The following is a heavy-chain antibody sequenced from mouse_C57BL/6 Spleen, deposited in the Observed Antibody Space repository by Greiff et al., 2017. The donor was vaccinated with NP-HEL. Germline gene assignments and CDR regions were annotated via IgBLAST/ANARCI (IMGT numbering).Heavy chain of an antibody. Sequence: EVMLVESGGGLVQPGGSLSLSCAASGFTFTDYYMSWVRQPPGKALEWLGFIRNKANGYTTEYSASVKGRFTISRDNSQSILYLQMNALRAEDSATYYCARYGITNYFDYWGQGTTLTVSS. CDR1: GFTFTDYY. CDR2: IRNKANGYTT. CDR3: ARYGITNYFDY. V-gene: IGHV7-3*01. J-gene: IGHJ2*01. D-gene: IGHD1-1*01.